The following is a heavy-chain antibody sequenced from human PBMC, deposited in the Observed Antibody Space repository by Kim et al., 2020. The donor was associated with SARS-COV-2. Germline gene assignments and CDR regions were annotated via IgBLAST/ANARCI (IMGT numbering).Heavy chain of an antibody. V-gene: IGHV1-69*13. CDR1: GGTFSSYA. CDR2: IIPIFGTA. D-gene: IGHD3-9*01. Sequence: SVKVSCQASGGTFSSYAISWVRQAPGQGLEWIGGIIPIFGTANYAQQFQGRVTITADESTSTAYMELSSLRSEDTAVYYCARENYDILTGHKDRQNWFDDWGQGTQVTVSS. J-gene: IGHJ5*02. CDR3: ARENYDILTGHKDRQNWFDD.